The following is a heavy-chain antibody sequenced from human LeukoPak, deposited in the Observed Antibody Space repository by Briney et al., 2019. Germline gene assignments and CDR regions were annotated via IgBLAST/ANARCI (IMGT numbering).Heavy chain of an antibody. CDR1: GDSISSSSHH. J-gene: IGHJ4*02. V-gene: IGHV4-39*07. Sequence: SETLSLTCTVSGDSISSSSHHWGWIRQSPGKGLEWIGSLFYSGNTYYSRSLKSRVAISVDTSKNQFSLTLSSVTAADTAVYYCLYGGNSGDWVYWGQGTLVTVSS. D-gene: IGHD4-23*01. CDR2: LFYSGNT. CDR3: LYGGNSGDWVY.